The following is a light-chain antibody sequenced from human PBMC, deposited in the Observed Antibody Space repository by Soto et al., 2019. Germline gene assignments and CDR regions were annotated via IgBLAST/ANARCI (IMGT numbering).Light chain of an antibody. CDR3: AEWDDSLNGLV. V-gene: IGLV1-44*01. CDR2: SNN. Sequence: QSVLTQPPSASGTPGQRVTISCSGSSSNIGSNTVNWYQQLPGTAPKLLIYSNNQRPSGVPERFSGSKSGTSASLAISGLESEDEDDYYCAEWDDSLNGLVFGGGTKLTVL. CDR1: SSNIGSNT. J-gene: IGLJ2*01.